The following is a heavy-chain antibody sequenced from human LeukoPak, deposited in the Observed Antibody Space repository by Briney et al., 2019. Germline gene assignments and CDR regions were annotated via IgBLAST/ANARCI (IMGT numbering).Heavy chain of an antibody. CDR1: GYTFTSYY. Sequence: ASVKVACKASGYTFTSYYMHSVRQTPGRGLEWMGIINPSGGSTSYAQKFQGRVTMTRDTSTSTVYMELSSLRSEDTAVYYCARDPHTGQPGFDYWGQGTLVTVSS. V-gene: IGHV1-46*01. CDR3: ARDPHTGQPGFDY. CDR2: INPSGGST. J-gene: IGHJ4*02.